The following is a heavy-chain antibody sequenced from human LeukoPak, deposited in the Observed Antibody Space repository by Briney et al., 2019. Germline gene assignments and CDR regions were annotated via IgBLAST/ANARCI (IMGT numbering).Heavy chain of an antibody. CDR3: AKHIRHLGNYQYYMDV. Sequence: GGSLRLSCAASGFTFSSYAMSWVRQAPGKGLEWVSAISGSGGSTYYADSVKGRFTISRDNSKNTLYLQMNSLRAEDTAVYYCAKHIRHLGNYQYYMDVWGKGTTVTVSS. CDR1: GFTFSSYA. J-gene: IGHJ6*03. D-gene: IGHD3-16*01. V-gene: IGHV3-23*01. CDR2: ISGSGGST.